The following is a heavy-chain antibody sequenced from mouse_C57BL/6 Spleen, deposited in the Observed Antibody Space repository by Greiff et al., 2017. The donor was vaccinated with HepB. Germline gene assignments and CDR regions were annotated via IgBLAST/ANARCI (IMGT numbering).Heavy chain of an antibody. D-gene: IGHD1-1*01. J-gene: IGHJ3*01. V-gene: IGHV1-61*01. CDR1: GYTFTSYW. CDR3: ARSDYGAGFAY. CDR2: IYPSDSET. Sequence: VQLQQPGAELVRPGSSVKLSCKASGYTFTSYWMDWVKQRPGQGLEWIGNIYPSDSETHYNQKFKDKATLTVDKSSSTAYMQLSSLTSEDSAVYYCARSDYGAGFAYWGQGTLVTVSA.